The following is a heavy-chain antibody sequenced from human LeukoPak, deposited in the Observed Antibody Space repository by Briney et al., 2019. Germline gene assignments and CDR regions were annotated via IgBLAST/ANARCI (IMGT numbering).Heavy chain of an antibody. J-gene: IGHJ5*02. CDR1: GFTFSTYT. CDR3: ARGYGDYPWWFDP. V-gene: IGHV3-21*01. Sequence: PGGSLRLSCAASGFTFSTYTINWVRRAPGKGLEWVSSISSSGSNIYYGDSVRGRFTISRDNAKNSLYLQMNSLRAEDTAVYYCARGYGDYPWWFDPWGQGTLVTVSS. D-gene: IGHD4-17*01. CDR2: ISSSGSNI.